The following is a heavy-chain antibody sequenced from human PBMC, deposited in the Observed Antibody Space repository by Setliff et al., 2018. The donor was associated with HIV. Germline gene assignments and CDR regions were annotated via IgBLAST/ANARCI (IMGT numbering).Heavy chain of an antibody. CDR1: GDSISSGIYY. CDR2: IYHSGST. CDR3: AREFCTNGVCYTSYFQH. D-gene: IGHD2-8*01. Sequence: LTCIVTGDSISSGIYYWGWIRQPPGKGLEWIGSIYHSGSTHYNPSLKSRVTMAVDASKSQISLNLTSVTAADTAVYYCAREFCTNGVCYTSYFQHWGQGTLVTVSS. J-gene: IGHJ1*01. V-gene: IGHV4-39*02.